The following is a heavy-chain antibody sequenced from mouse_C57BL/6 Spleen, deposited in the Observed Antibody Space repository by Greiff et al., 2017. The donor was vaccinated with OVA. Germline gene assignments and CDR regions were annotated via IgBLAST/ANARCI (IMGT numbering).Heavy chain of an antibody. D-gene: IGHD1-1*01. CDR3: ARQDYGFYAMDY. CDR1: GYAFSSYW. CDR2: IYPGDGDT. J-gene: IGHJ4*01. Sequence: QVHVKQSGAELVKPGASVKISCKASGYAFSSYWMNWVKQRPGKGLEWIGQIYPGDGDTNYNGKFKGKATLTADKSSSTAYMQLSSLTYEDSAVYFCARQDYGFYAMDYWGQGTSVTVSS. V-gene: IGHV1-80*01.